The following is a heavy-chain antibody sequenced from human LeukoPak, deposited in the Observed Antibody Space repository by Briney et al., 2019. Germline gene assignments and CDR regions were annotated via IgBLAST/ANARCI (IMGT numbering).Heavy chain of an antibody. V-gene: IGHV4-59*08. CDR1: GGSISTSY. CDR3: AATKSTVAGSYYFDY. J-gene: IGHJ4*02. D-gene: IGHD6-19*01. Sequence: SETLSLTCTVSGGSISTSYWSWIRQPPGKRLKWIAYIFYTGVTNFNPSLKSRVTISVDTSRSQFSLNLSSVTAADTAVYYCAATKSTVAGSYYFDYWGQGLLVTVSS. CDR2: IFYTGVT.